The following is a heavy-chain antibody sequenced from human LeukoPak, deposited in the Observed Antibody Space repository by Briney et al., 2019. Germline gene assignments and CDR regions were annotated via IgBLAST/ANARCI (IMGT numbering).Heavy chain of an antibody. CDR1: GFTFSSYG. J-gene: IGHJ1*01. Sequence: GGSLRLSCAASGFTFSSYGMHWVRQAPGKGLEWVAFIRYDGSNKYYADSVKGRFTISRDNSKNTLYLQMNSLRAEDTAVYYCAKAELSVVVVAAHHLQHWGQGTLVTVSS. V-gene: IGHV3-30*02. D-gene: IGHD2-15*01. CDR2: IRYDGSNK. CDR3: AKAELSVVVVAAHHLQH.